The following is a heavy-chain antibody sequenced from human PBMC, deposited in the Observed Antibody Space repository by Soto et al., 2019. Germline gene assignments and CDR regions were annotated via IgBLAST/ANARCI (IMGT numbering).Heavy chain of an antibody. V-gene: IGHV5-51*01. CDR1: GYSFTTYW. Sequence: GESLKISCKGSGYSFTTYWIAWVRQMPGKGLELMGIINPGDSDIRYSPSFQGQVTISVDRSISTAYLQWSSLKASDTAIYYCARHEQYYYQYYGMDVWGQGTTVTV. CDR3: ARHEQYYYQYYGMDV. J-gene: IGHJ6*02. CDR2: INPGDSDI.